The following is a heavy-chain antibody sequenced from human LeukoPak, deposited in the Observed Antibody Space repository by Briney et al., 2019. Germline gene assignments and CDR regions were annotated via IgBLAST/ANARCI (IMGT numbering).Heavy chain of an antibody. Sequence: TSETLSLTCTVSGGSISSGGYYWSWIRQPPGKGLEWIGYIYHSGSTYYNPSLKSRVTISVDRSKNQFSLKLSSVTAADTAVYYCARATKGSYYFDYWGQGTLVTVSS. CDR1: GGSISSGGYY. CDR3: ARATKGSYYFDY. D-gene: IGHD1-26*01. J-gene: IGHJ4*02. V-gene: IGHV4-30-2*01. CDR2: IYHSGST.